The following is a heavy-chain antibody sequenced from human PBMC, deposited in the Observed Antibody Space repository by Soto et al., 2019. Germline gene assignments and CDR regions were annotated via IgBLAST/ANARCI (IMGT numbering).Heavy chain of an antibody. D-gene: IGHD3-22*01. Sequence: QLQLQESGPGLVKPSETLSLTCTVSGGSISSSSYYWGWIRQPPGKGLEWIGRIYYSGSTYYNPSLKSRPTISVYTSKNQFSRKQSSVTAAYTAVYDCAGRWLSTSNYCGMDVWGQGTTVTVSS. CDR2: IYYSGST. J-gene: IGHJ6*02. CDR1: GGSISSSSYY. V-gene: IGHV4-39*01. CDR3: AGRWLSTSNYCGMDV.